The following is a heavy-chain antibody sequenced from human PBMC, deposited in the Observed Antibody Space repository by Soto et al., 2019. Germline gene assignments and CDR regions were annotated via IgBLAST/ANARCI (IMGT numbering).Heavy chain of an antibody. CDR3: ARDSFQWELPSLDY. D-gene: IGHD1-26*01. J-gene: IGHJ4*02. Sequence: QVQLVESGGGVVQPGRSLRLSCAASGFTFSSYGMHWVRQAPGKGLEWVAVIWYDGSNKYYADSVKGRFTISRDNSKNTLYLQMNSLRAEDTAVYYCARDSFQWELPSLDYWGQGTLVTVSS. CDR1: GFTFSSYG. V-gene: IGHV3-33*01. CDR2: IWYDGSNK.